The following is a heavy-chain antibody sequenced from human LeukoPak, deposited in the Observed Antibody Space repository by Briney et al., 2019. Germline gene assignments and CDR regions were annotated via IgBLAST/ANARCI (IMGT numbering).Heavy chain of an antibody. CDR2: ISSSSSYI. Sequence: PEGSLRLSCAASGFTFSNAWMSWVRQAPGKGLEWVSSISSSSSYIYCADSVKGRFTISRDNAKNSLYLQMNSLRAEDTAVYYCARDRSDYGDSRDAFDIWGQGTMVTVSS. J-gene: IGHJ3*02. CDR3: ARDRSDYGDSRDAFDI. CDR1: GFTFSNAW. D-gene: IGHD4-17*01. V-gene: IGHV3-21*01.